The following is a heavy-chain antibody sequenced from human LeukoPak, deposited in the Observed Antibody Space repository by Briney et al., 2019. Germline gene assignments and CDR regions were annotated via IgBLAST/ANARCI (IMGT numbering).Heavy chain of an antibody. CDR2: IYSRVT. D-gene: IGHD3-10*01. CDR1: GGSISSSNW. V-gene: IGHV4-4*02. CDR3: ARDSGTTGEVKFDP. Sequence: PSETLSLTCAVSGGSISSSNWWSWVRQPPGKGLEWIGRIYSRVTTYNPSLKSRVTMSADTSRNHVSLTLNSVTAADTAVYYCARDSGTTGEVKFDPWGQGTLVTVSS. J-gene: IGHJ5*02.